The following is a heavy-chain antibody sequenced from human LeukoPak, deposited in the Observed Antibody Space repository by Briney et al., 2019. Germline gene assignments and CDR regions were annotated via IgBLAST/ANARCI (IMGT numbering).Heavy chain of an antibody. J-gene: IGHJ4*02. V-gene: IGHV4-59*01. CDR3: ARSPRLQLLTPHYFDY. CDR2: IYYSGST. CDR1: GGSISSYY. D-gene: IGHD5-18*01. Sequence: PSETLSLTCTVSGGSISSYYWSWIRQPPGKGLEWIGYIYYSGSTNYNPSLKGRVTISVDTSKNQFSLKLSSVTAADTAVYYCARSPRLQLLTPHYFDYWGQGTLVTVSS.